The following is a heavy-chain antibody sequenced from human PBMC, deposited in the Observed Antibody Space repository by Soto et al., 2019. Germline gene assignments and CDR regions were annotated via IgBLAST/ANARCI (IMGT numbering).Heavy chain of an antibody. CDR1: GFTFSSYA. CDR3: ANGDIVVVPAATGVDY. V-gene: IGHV3-23*01. Sequence: EVQLLESGGGLVQPGGSLRLSCAASGFTFSSYAMSWVRQAPGKGLEWVSAISGSGGSTYYAESVKGRFTISRDNSKNTKNLQMNSLRAEDTAVYYCANGDIVVVPAATGVDYWGQGTLVTASS. CDR2: ISGSGGST. J-gene: IGHJ4*02. D-gene: IGHD2-2*01.